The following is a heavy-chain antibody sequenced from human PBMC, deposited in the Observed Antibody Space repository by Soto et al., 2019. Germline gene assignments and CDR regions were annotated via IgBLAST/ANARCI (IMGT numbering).Heavy chain of an antibody. Sequence: EVQLVESGGGLVKPGGSLRLSCAASGFTFSSYSMNWVRQAPGKGLEWVSSISSSSSYIYYADSVKGRFTISRDNAKNSLDRQMNSLGAEDTAVFYCAGQVVTGTIDYWGQGTLVTVSS. D-gene: IGHD1-7*01. CDR3: AGQVVTGTIDY. J-gene: IGHJ4*02. CDR2: ISSSSSYI. CDR1: GFTFSSYS. V-gene: IGHV3-21*01.